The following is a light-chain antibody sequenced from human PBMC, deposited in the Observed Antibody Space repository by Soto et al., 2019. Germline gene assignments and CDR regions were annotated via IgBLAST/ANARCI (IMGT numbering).Light chain of an antibody. CDR1: SSDVGSYNL. CDR2: EGG. CDR3: CSFARSNTYV. J-gene: IGLJ1*01. V-gene: IGLV2-23*01. Sequence: QSVLTQPASVSVSPGQSIVLSSTGTSSDVGSYNLVSWYQQYPGKAPKLLISEGGKRPSGISNRFSGSKSGNTASLTISGLQAEDEADYYCCSFARSNTYVFGTGTKVPVL.